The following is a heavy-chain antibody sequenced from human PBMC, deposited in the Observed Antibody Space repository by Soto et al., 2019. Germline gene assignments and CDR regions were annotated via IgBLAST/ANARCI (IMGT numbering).Heavy chain of an antibody. CDR3: ARVLRYSSGWPEYFQH. CDR1: GYTFTASY. J-gene: IGHJ1*01. D-gene: IGHD6-19*01. V-gene: IGHV1-2*02. Sequence: ASVKVSCKASGYTFTASYMHWVRPAPGQGLEWMGWINPNRGGTNYAQKFQGRVTMTRDTSISTAYMELSRLRADDTAVYYCARVLRYSSGWPEYFQHWGQGTLVTVSS. CDR2: INPNRGGT.